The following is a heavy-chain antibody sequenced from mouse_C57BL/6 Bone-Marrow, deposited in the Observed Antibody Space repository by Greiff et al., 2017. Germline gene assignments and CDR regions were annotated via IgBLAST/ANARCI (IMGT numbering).Heavy chain of an antibody. Sequence: VQGVESGAELARPGASVKLSCKASGYTFTSYGISWVKQRTGQGLEWIGEIYPRSGNTYYNEKFKGKATLTAEKSSSTAYMELRSLTSEDSAVYFCAREGYLGFDYWGQGTTLTVSS. CDR3: AREGYLGFDY. CDR2: IYPRSGNT. CDR1: GYTFTSYG. J-gene: IGHJ2*01. V-gene: IGHV1-81*01. D-gene: IGHD2-2*01.